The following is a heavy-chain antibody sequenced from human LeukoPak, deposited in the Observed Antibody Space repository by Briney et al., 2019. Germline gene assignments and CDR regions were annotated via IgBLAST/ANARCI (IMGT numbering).Heavy chain of an antibody. CDR3: ARDYGNIVDY. J-gene: IGHJ4*02. Sequence: PGGSLRLSCAASGFTFSSYWMSWVRQVPGKGLQWAANIKEDGSKTYYVDSVKGRFTISIDNAKNSLCLEMNRLRADDTAVYYCARDYGNIVDYWGKGTLVTVSS. CDR2: IKEDGSKT. CDR1: GFTFSSYW. D-gene: IGHD3-16*01. V-gene: IGHV3-7*03.